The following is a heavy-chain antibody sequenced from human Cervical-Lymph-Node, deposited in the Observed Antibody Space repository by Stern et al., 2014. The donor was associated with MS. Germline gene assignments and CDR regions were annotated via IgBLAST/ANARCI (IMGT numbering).Heavy chain of an antibody. V-gene: IGHV3-23*04. Sequence: EDQLVESGGGLVQPGGSLRLSCAASGFTFSSYAMSWVRQAPGKGLEWVSAISGSGGSTYYADSVMARFTISRDNSKNTLYLQMHSLRAEDTAVYYCANNIVATQDFDYWGQGTLVTVSS. D-gene: IGHD5-12*01. CDR1: GFTFSSYA. J-gene: IGHJ4*02. CDR3: ANNIVATQDFDY. CDR2: ISGSGGST.